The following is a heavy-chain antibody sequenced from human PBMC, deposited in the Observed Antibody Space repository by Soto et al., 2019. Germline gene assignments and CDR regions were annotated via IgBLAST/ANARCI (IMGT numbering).Heavy chain of an antibody. Sequence: GSYWGWIRQPPGEGPEWIASIYHGGTTFYNPSLKSRISISVDTSKNQFSLRLTSVTAADTATYYCARVHVMVVAGSTFDYWGRGTLVTVSS. CDR2: IYHGGTT. CDR3: ARVHVMVVAGSTFDY. CDR1: GSY. J-gene: IGHJ4*03. D-gene: IGHD6-19*01. V-gene: IGHV4-38-2*01.